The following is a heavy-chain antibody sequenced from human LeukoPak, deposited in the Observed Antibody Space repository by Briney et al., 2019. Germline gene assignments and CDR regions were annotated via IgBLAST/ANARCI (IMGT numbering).Heavy chain of an antibody. CDR1: GFTFSGYG. D-gene: IGHD6-13*01. CDR3: AKDRIAASGLSYYFDY. V-gene: IGHV3-30*18. J-gene: IGHJ4*02. CDR2: ISYDGSNK. Sequence: GGSLRLSCAASGFTFSGYGMHWARQAPGKGLEWVTLISYDGSNKYYVDSMKGRFTISRDNSKNTLYLQMNSLRAEDTAVYYCAKDRIAASGLSYYFDYWGQGTLVTVSS.